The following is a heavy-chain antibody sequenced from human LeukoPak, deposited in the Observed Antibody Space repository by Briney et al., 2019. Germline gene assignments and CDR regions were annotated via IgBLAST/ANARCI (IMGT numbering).Heavy chain of an antibody. CDR2: IIPIFGTA. V-gene: IGHV1-69*05. CDR3: ARSYGDYGLLFFDY. Sequence: SVKASCKASGGTFSSYAISWVRQAPGQGLEWMGGIIPIFGTANYAQKFQGRVTITTDESTSTAYMELSSLRSEDTAVYYCARSYGDYGLLFFDYWGQGTLVTVSS. D-gene: IGHD4-17*01. CDR1: GGTFSSYA. J-gene: IGHJ4*02.